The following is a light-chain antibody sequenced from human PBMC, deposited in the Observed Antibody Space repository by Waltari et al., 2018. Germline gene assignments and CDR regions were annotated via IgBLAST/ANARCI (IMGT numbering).Light chain of an antibody. J-gene: IGKJ4*01. CDR3: QKYNSDPLT. Sequence: DIQMTQSPFSLSASVGDRLTITCRARQGIINYLAWYQQKPGKVPKLLIYAASNLQSGVPSRVSGSGAGTDFTLTISSLQPEDVATYYCQKYNSDPLTFGGGTKVGIK. CDR1: QGIINY. V-gene: IGKV1-27*01. CDR2: AAS.